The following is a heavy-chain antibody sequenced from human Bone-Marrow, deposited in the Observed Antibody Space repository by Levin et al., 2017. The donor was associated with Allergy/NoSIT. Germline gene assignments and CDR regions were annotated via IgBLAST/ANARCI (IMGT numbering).Heavy chain of an antibody. CDR3: ARAVFGEVIDY. D-gene: IGHD3-16*02. CDR1: GYTFTGYY. J-gene: IGHJ4*02. V-gene: IGHV1-2*02. Sequence: RASVKVSCKASGYTFTGYYMHWVRQAPGQGLDWMGWIDPKTGATNSAQKFQGRVTMTNDASISTAYMELSSLRSDDTAVYYCARAVFGEVIDYWGQGTLVPVSS. CDR2: IDPKTGAT.